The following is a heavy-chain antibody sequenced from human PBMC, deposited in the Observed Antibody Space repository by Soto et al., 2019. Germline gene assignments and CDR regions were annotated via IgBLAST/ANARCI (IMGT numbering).Heavy chain of an antibody. CDR1: AESFTSDL. D-gene: IGHD3-10*01. CDR3: ARGGYYGSDNDAFDI. Sequence: GDSLKMSCKSSAESFTSDLIGGVGQVPGKGLKGIGIIYPGDSDTRYSPSFQGQVTISADKSISTAYLQWSSLKASDPAMYYCARGGYYGSDNDAFDIWGQGTMVTV. V-gene: IGHV5-51*01. CDR2: IYPGDSDT. J-gene: IGHJ3*02.